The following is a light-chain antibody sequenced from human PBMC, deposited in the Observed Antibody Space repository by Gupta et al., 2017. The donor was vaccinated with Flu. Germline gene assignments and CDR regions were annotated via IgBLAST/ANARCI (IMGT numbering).Light chain of an antibody. CDR1: SSDIGGYKY. V-gene: IGLV2-14*03. CDR2: EVN. J-gene: IGLJ2*01. Sequence: QSALTQPASVSGSPGQSITISCNGSSSDIGGYKYVAWYQQQPGKAPKLIIYEVNNRPSGISSRFSGSKSGTTASLTISWLQTEDEADYYCSSYTSTSTVIFGGGTKLTVL. CDR3: SSYTSTSTVI.